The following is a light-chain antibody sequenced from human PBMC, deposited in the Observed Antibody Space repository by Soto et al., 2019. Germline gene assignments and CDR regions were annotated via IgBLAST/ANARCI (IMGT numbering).Light chain of an antibody. CDR3: QKHNSAPYT. V-gene: IGKV1-27*01. Sequence: DIQMTQSPSSLSASVGDRVTITCRASQAISNYLAWYQQRPGKVPKLLIYAASTLQSGVPSRFSGSGSGTDFALTIGSLQPEDVATYYCQKHNSAPYTFGQGTRLEIK. CDR2: AAS. J-gene: IGKJ2*01. CDR1: QAISNY.